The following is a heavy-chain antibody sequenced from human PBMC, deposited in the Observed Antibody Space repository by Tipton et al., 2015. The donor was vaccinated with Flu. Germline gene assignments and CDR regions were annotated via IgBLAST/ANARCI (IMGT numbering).Heavy chain of an antibody. V-gene: IGHV3-48*03. CDR1: GFTFSSYE. CDR3: ARVWSSFVATASLDY. Sequence: SLRLSCAASGFTFSSYEMNWVRQAPGKGLEWVSYISSSGSTIYYADSVKGRFTISRDNAKNSLYLQMNSLRAEDTAVYYCARVWSSFVATASLDYWGRGTLVTVSS. CDR2: ISSSGSTI. J-gene: IGHJ4*02. D-gene: IGHD1-1*01.